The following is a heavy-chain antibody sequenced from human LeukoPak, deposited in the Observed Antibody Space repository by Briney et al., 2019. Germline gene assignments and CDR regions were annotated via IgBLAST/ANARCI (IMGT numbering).Heavy chain of an antibody. CDR2: ISTSGST. CDR3: ARVRYSDSSVLTRKRSYYFDY. J-gene: IGHJ4*02. D-gene: IGHD3-22*01. V-gene: IGHV4-4*07. Sequence: SETLSLTCTVSGGSISSYYWSWIRQPAGKGLESIGHISTSGSTNYSPSLKSRVTMSVDTSKNQFSLKLSSVTAADTAVYYCARVRYSDSSVLTRKRSYYFDYWGQGTLVTVSS. CDR1: GGSISSYY.